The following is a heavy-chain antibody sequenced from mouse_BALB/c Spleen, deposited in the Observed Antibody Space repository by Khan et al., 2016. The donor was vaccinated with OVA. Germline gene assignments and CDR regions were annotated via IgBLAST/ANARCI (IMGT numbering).Heavy chain of an antibody. J-gene: IGHJ4*01. CDR2: ISNGGGFT. Sequence: EVELVESGGGLVQPGGSLKLSCATSGFTFSDYYIYWVRQTPEKRLEWVAYISNGGGFTYYPDTIEGRFTISRDNAKNTLYLQLRRLKSEDTAMYYCAKQLNGAMDYWGQGTSVTVSS. CDR1: GFTFSDYY. CDR3: AKQLNGAMDY. D-gene: IGHD1-3*01. V-gene: IGHV5-12*02.